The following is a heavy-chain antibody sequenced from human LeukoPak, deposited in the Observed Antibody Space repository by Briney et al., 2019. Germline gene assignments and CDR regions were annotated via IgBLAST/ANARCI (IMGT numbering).Heavy chain of an antibody. CDR2: IVPIFGTA. D-gene: IGHD4-17*01. CDR3: ATFSMTTVTTNWFDP. Sequence: ASVKVSCKASGGTFSSYAISWVRQAPGQGLEWMGGIVPIFGTANYAQKFQGRVTITADESTSTAYMELSSLRSEDTAVYYCATFSMTTVTTNWFDPWGQGTLVTVSS. CDR1: GGTFSSYA. V-gene: IGHV1-69*13. J-gene: IGHJ5*02.